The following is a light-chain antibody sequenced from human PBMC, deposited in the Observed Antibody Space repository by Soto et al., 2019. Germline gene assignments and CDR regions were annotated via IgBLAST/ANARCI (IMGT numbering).Light chain of an antibody. J-gene: IGLJ1*01. Sequence: QAALTQPASVSGSPGQSITISCTGTSSDIGHYDYVSWYQQHPGKAPKLMIYHVTYRPSGVSNRYSGSKSGNSASLTISGLQADDEADYYCCSLTTSHTYVFGSGTKVTVL. V-gene: IGLV2-14*03. CDR2: HVT. CDR1: SSDIGHYDY. CDR3: CSLTTSHTYV.